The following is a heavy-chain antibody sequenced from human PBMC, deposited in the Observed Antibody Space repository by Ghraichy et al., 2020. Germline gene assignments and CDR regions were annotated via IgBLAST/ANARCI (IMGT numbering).Heavy chain of an antibody. CDR2: IYYSGST. Sequence: SETLSLTCTVSGGSISSYYWSWIRQPPGKGLEWIGYIYYSGSTNYNPSLKSRVTISVDTSKNQFSLKLSSVTAADTAVYYCARSGGLPHYYYMDVWGKGTTVTVSS. CDR1: GGSISSYY. J-gene: IGHJ6*03. CDR3: ARSGGLPHYYYMDV. D-gene: IGHD3-10*01. V-gene: IGHV4-59*01.